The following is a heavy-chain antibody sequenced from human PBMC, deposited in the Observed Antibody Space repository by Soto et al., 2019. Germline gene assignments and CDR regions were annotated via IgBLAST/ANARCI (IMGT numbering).Heavy chain of an antibody. CDR1: GDSISGSS. CDR2: MYFSGST. CDR3: ARGSGWYFH. J-gene: IGHJ4*02. V-gene: IGHV4-59*01. D-gene: IGHD6-19*01. Sequence: QVQLQESGPGLVKPSETLSLTCTVSGDSISGSSWSWIRQPPGKGLEWIAYMYFSGSTNYNPSLKNRXTXLVDTSKNQFSLKLTSVTAADTAVYYCARGSGWYFHWGQGTLVTVSS.